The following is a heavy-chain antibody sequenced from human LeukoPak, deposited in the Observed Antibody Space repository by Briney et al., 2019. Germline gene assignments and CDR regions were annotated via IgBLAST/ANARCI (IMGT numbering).Heavy chain of an antibody. CDR3: QLRYRQQLVGPDDNDY. CDR1: GGSISSSSYY. V-gene: IGHV4-39*03. Sequence: PSETLSLTCTVSGGSISSSSYYWGWIRQPPGKGLEWIGSIYYSGSTYYNPSLKSRVTISVDTSKNQFSLKLSSVTAADTAVYYCQLRYRQQLVGPDDNDYWGQGTLVTVSS. CDR2: IYYSGST. D-gene: IGHD6-13*01. J-gene: IGHJ4*02.